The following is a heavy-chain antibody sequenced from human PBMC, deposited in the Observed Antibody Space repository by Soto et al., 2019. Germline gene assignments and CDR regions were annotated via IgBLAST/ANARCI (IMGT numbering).Heavy chain of an antibody. J-gene: IGHJ4*02. CDR1: GYTFTSYY. Sequence: ASVKVSCEASGYTFTSYYMHWVRQAPGQGLEWMGIINPSGGSTSYAQKFQGRVTMTRDTSTSTVYMELSSLRSEDTAVYYCARASGYYDSSGYYTKKHFDYWGQGTLVTVS. CDR3: ARASGYYDSSGYYTKKHFDY. CDR2: INPSGGST. D-gene: IGHD3-22*01. V-gene: IGHV1-46*03.